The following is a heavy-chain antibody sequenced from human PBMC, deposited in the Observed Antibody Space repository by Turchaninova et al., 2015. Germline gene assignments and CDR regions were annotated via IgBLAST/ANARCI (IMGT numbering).Heavy chain of an antibody. J-gene: IGHJ4*02. V-gene: IGHV3-30-3*01. D-gene: IGHD3-22*01. Sequence: VQLVESGGGVVQPGRSLRLSCAASGFTFSSYAMHWVRQAPGKGLEWVAVISYDGSNKYYADSVKGRFTISRDNSKNTLYLQMNSLRAEETSVYYFARDGYYYDSSGYYYGDYWGQGTLVTVSS. CDR2: ISYDGSNK. CDR3: ARDGYYYDSSGYYYGDY. CDR1: GFTFSSYA.